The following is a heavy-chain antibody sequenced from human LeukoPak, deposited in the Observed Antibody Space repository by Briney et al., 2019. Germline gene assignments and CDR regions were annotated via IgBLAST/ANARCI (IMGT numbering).Heavy chain of an antibody. D-gene: IGHD1-26*01. CDR2: ISSSSSTI. CDR1: GFTFSSYS. J-gene: IGHJ4*02. Sequence: PGGSLRLSCAASGFTFSSYSMNWVRQAPGKGLEWVSYISSSSSTIYYADSVKGRFTISRDNAKNSLYLQMNSLRAEDTAVHYCARRGYSGSYRYFDYWGQGTLVTVSS. V-gene: IGHV3-48*04. CDR3: ARRGYSGSYRYFDY.